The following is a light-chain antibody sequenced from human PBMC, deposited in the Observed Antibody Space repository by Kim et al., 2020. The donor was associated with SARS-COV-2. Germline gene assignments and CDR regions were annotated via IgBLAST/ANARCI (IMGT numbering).Light chain of an antibody. CDR2: KAS. CDR1: QSISSW. V-gene: IGKV1-5*03. CDR3: QQYNTYPLT. Sequence: SASVGDRVTITCRASQSISSWLAWYQQKPGKAPKLLIYKASTLESGVPSRFSGSGSGTEFTLTICGLQPDDFATYYCQQYNTYPLTFGGGTKVEI. J-gene: IGKJ4*01.